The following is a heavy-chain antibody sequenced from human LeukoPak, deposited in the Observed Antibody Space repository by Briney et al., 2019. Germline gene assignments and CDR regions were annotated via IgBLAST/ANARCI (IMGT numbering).Heavy chain of an antibody. CDR1: GGSISSSGYY. V-gene: IGHV4-39*01. CDR3: ARHFYDFWSDLTLPFDI. Sequence: SETLSLTCTVPGGSISSSGYYWGWIRQPPGKGLVWLGSIYYSGDTYSGNTYYNPSLKSRVTISVDTSKNQFSLKLSSVTAADTAVYYCARHFYDFWSDLTLPFDIWGQGTMVTVSS. J-gene: IGHJ3*02. D-gene: IGHD3-3*01. CDR2: IYYSGDTYSGNT.